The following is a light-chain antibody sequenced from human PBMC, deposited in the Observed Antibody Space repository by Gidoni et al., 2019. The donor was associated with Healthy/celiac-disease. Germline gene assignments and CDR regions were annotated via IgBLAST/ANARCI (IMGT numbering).Light chain of an antibody. J-gene: IGKJ4*01. CDR3: QKYNSAPSLT. CDR1: QGISNY. CDR2: AAS. V-gene: IGKV1-27*01. Sequence: IQMTQSPSSLSASVGDRVTITCRASQGISNYLAWYQQKPGKVPKLLIYAASTLQSGVPSRCSGSGSGTDVTLTISSLQPADVATYYCQKYNSAPSLTFGGGTKVEIK.